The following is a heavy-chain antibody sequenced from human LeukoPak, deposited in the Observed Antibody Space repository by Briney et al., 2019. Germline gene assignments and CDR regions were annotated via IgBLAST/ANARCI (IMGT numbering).Heavy chain of an antibody. Sequence: GGSLRLSCAASGFTFSDYYMSWIRQAPGKGLEWVSYISSSGSTIYYADSVKGRFTISRDNAKNSLYLQMNSLRAEDTAVYYCARVDYDILTGLYFDYWGQGTLVTVSS. V-gene: IGHV3-11*04. CDR3: ARVDYDILTGLYFDY. CDR1: GFTFSDYY. D-gene: IGHD3-9*01. J-gene: IGHJ4*02. CDR2: ISSSGSTI.